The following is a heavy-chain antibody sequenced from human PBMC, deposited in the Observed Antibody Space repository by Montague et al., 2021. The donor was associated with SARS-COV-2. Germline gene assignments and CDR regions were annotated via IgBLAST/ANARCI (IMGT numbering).Heavy chain of an antibody. CDR3: ARVCYSSSWYHFDY. Sequence: SETLSLTCTVSGGTISSYYWSWIRQPAGKGLEWIGRIYTSGSTNYNPSLKSGVTMSVDTSKNQFSLKLSSVTAADTAVYYCARVCYSSSWYHFDYWGQGTLVTVSS. J-gene: IGHJ4*02. CDR1: GGTISSYY. CDR2: IYTSGST. V-gene: IGHV4-4*07. D-gene: IGHD6-13*01.